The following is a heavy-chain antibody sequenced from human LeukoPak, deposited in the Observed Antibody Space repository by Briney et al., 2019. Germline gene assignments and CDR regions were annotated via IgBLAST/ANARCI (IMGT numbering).Heavy chain of an antibody. V-gene: IGHV4-59*08. CDR3: AGMAATYYFDY. D-gene: IGHD2-15*01. CDR2: IFYSGST. J-gene: IGHJ4*02. CDR1: GGSLSSYY. Sequence: KASETLSLTCTVSGGSLSSYYWTWIRQPPGKGLEWIGYIFYSGSTDYNPSLKSRVTISVDTSKNQFSLKLSSVTAADTAVYYCAGMAATYYFDYWGQGTLVTVSS.